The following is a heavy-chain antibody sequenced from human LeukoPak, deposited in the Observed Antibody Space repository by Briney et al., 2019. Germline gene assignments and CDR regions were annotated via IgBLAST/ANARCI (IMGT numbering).Heavy chain of an antibody. V-gene: IGHV4-34*01. CDR3: ARVHGDPDFDY. J-gene: IGHJ4*02. CDR1: GGSFSGYY. CDR2: INHSGST. D-gene: IGHD7-27*01. Sequence: SETLSLTCAVYGGSFSGYYWSWIRQPPGKGLEWIGEINHSGSTNYNPSLKSRVTISVDMSQNQFSLILSSVTAADTAVYYCARVHGDPDFDYWGQGTLVTVSS.